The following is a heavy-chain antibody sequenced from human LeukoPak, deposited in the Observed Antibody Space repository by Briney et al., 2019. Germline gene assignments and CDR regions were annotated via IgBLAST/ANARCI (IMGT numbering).Heavy chain of an antibody. V-gene: IGHV3-30*02. Sequence: GGSLRLSCAASGFTFSSYGMHWVRQAPGKGLEWVAFMRYDGSNKYYADSVKGRFTISRDNAKNSLYLQMNSLRAEDTAVYYCARDGDAFHYWGQGTLVSVSS. CDR2: MRYDGSNK. J-gene: IGHJ4*02. CDR3: ARDGDAFHY. CDR1: GFTFSSYG.